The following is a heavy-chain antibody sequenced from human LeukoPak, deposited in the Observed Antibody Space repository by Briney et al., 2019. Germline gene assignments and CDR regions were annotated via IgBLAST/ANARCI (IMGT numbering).Heavy chain of an antibody. CDR3: ARGPSYYGMDV. V-gene: IGHV4-34*01. Sequence: SETLSLTCTVSGGSISSYYWSWIRQPPGKGLEWIGEINHSGSTNYNPSLKSRVTISVDTSKNQFSLKLSSVTAADTAVYYCARGPSYYGMDVWGQGTTVTVSS. J-gene: IGHJ6*02. CDR2: INHSGST. CDR1: GGSISSYY.